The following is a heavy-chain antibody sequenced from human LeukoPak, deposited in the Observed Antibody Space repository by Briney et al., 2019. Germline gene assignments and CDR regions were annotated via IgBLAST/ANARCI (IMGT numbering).Heavy chain of an antibody. D-gene: IGHD5-24*01. J-gene: IGHJ4*02. V-gene: IGHV3-23*01. CDR3: AKDRVVLGYKEFDY. CDR1: GFTFRSYA. Sequence: GGSLRLSCAASGFTFRSYAMSWVRQAPGKGLEWVSVISGSGGSTYYADSVKGRFTISRDNSKNTLYLQMNSLRAEDTAVYYCAKDRVVLGYKEFDYWGQGALVTVSS. CDR2: ISGSGGST.